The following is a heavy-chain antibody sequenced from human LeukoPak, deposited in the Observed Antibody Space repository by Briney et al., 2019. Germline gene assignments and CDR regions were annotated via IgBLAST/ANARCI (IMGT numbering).Heavy chain of an antibody. CDR1: GYTFTNFY. J-gene: IGHJ4*02. Sequence: ASVKVSCKASGYTFTNFYMHWVRQAPGRGLEWMGWISAYNGNTNYAQKLQGRVTMTTDTSTSTAYMELRSLRSDDTAVYYCARDQELLWFGELKDYWGQGTLVTVSS. D-gene: IGHD3-10*01. CDR3: ARDQELLWFGELKDY. CDR2: ISAYNGNT. V-gene: IGHV1-18*04.